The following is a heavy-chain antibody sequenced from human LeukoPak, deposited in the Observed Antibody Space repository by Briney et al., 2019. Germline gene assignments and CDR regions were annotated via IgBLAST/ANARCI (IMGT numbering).Heavy chain of an antibody. CDR3: ARAYRSSWYANWFDP. V-gene: IGHV4-34*01. CDR2: ISHSGST. D-gene: IGHD6-13*01. CDR1: GGSFSGYY. Sequence: SETLSLTCAVYGGSFSGYYWSWIRQPPGKGLEWIGEISHSGSTNYNPSLKSRVTISVDTSKNQFSLKLSSVTAADTAVYFCARAYRSSWYANWFDPWGQGTLVTVSS. J-gene: IGHJ5*02.